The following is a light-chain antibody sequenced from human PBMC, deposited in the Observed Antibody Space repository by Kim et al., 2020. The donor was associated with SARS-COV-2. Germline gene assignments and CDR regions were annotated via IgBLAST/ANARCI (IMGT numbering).Light chain of an antibody. CDR3: AAWDDSLNGVV. J-gene: IGLJ2*01. CDR1: VSNIGSNT. Sequence: GQGVPISCTGSVSNIGSNTVNWYQQLPGTAPKLLIYNNNHRPSGVPDRFSGSKSGTSASLAISGLQSEDEADYYCAAWDDSLNGVVFGGGTQLTVL. V-gene: IGLV1-44*01. CDR2: NNN.